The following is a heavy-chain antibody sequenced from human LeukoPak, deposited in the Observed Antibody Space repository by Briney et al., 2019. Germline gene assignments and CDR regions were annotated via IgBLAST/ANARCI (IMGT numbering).Heavy chain of an antibody. CDR3: ASGVVVPAAMYY. CDR1: GYTFTGYY. Sequence: ASVKVSCKTSGYTFTGYYVYWVRQAPGQGLEYMGWIDPYTGDTSYAQRFHGRVSMTRDTSINTAYMEVTSLTSDDTAVYYCASGVVVPAAMYYWGQGTLVTVSS. CDR2: IDPYTGDT. J-gene: IGHJ4*02. D-gene: IGHD2-2*01. V-gene: IGHV1-2*02.